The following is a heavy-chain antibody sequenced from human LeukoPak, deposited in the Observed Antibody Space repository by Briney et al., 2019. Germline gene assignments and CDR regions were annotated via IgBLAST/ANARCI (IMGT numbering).Heavy chain of an antibody. Sequence: GGSLRLSCAASGFTFSSYAMHWVRQAPGKGLEWVAVISYDGSNKYYADSVKGRFTISRDNSKNTLYLQMNSLRAEDTAVYYCAKEPDEPLAFQHWGQGTLVTVSS. V-gene: IGHV3-30*04. CDR1: GFTFSSYA. D-gene: IGHD1-14*01. J-gene: IGHJ1*01. CDR3: AKEPDEPLAFQH. CDR2: ISYDGSNK.